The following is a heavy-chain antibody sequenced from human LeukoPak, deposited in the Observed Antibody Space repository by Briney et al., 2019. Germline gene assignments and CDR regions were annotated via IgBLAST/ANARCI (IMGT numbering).Heavy chain of an antibody. CDR2: IYYSGST. CDR1: GGSINSRSYY. CDR3: ARRRFGDPGADP. J-gene: IGHJ5*02. Sequence: PSETLSLTCTVSGGSINSRSYYWGWIRQPPGKGLEWIGSIYYSGSTYHDPSLKSRVTISVDTSKNQFSLKLSSVTAADTAVYYCARRRFGDPGADPWGQGTLVTVSS. D-gene: IGHD3-10*01. V-gene: IGHV4-39*01.